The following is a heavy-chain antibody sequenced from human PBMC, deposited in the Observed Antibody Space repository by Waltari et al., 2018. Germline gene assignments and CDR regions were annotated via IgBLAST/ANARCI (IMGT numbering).Heavy chain of an antibody. CDR3: ARTNCGGDCPLDY. Sequence: QVQLVQSGAEVKKPGASVKVSCKASGYTFTSYGISWVRQAPGQGLEWMGWINAGNGNTKYSQEFQGRVTITRDTSASTAYMELSSLRSEDMAVYYCARTNCGGDCPLDYWGQGTLVTVSS. V-gene: IGHV1-18*03. D-gene: IGHD2-21*01. CDR1: GYTFTSYG. J-gene: IGHJ4*02. CDR2: INAGNGNT.